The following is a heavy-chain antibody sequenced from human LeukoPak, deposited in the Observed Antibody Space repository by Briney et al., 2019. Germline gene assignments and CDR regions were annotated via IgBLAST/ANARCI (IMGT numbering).Heavy chain of an antibody. Sequence: LETLSLTCTIFGDSVSRSDSYWDWIRQPPGKGLEWIGTIYYSGRTYYSPFLKSRVTLSVDMSNNQFSLTLSSVTAADTALYFCARRRYYDSSGYLEWGQGTLVTVSS. J-gene: IGHJ1*01. V-gene: IGHV4-39*01. D-gene: IGHD3-22*01. CDR3: ARRRYYDSSGYLE. CDR1: GDSVSRSDSY. CDR2: IYYSGRT.